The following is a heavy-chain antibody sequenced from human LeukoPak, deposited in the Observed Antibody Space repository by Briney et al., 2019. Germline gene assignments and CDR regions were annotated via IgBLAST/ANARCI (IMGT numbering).Heavy chain of an antibody. Sequence: ASVKVSCKASGYTFTSYDINWVRQAPGQGLEWMGWMNPKSGNTGYAQKFQGRVTMTRNTSISTAYMELSSLRSEDTAVYYCARGSFWSVNDGMDVWGQGTAVTVSS. J-gene: IGHJ6*02. V-gene: IGHV1-8*01. CDR3: ARGSFWSVNDGMDV. CDR1: GYTFTSYD. CDR2: MNPKSGNT. D-gene: IGHD3-3*01.